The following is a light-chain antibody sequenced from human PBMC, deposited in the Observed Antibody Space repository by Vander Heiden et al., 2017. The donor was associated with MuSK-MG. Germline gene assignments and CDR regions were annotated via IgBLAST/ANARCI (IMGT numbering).Light chain of an antibody. V-gene: IGKV1-39*01. CDR3: QQSDNTPHT. CDR2: TAS. J-gene: IGKJ2*01. CDR1: QNINNY. Sequence: DIQMTQSPSSLSASVGDRITITCRASQNINNYLNWYQWKPGKAPKLLIYTASTLQSGVPSRFSGSGSGTDFTLTISRLQPEDFAIFYCQQSDNTPHTFGQGTKLEIK.